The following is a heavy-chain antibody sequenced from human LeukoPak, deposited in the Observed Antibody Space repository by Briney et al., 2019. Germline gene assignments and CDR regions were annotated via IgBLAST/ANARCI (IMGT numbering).Heavy chain of an antibody. V-gene: IGHV1-24*01. CDR2: FDPEDGET. D-gene: IGHD3-16*01. CDR1: GYTLTELS. J-gene: IGHJ5*02. Sequence: ASVKVSCKVSGYTLTELSMHWVRQTPGKGLEWMGGFDPEDGETISAQKFQGRVTMTEDTSTGTAYMELSSLRSEGTAVYYCATRLDYVAACDPWGQGTLVTVSS. CDR3: ATRLDYVAACDP.